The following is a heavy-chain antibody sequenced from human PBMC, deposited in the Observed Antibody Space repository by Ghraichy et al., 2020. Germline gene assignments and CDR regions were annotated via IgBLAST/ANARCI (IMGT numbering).Heavy chain of an antibody. CDR1: GFTFSSYS. D-gene: IGHD1-14*01. Sequence: GGSLRLSCAASGFTFSSYSMNWVRQAPGKGLEWVSYISSSSSTIYYADSVKGRFTISRDNAKNSLYLQMNSLRDEDTAVYYCARAPPLRYYYYYYGMDVWGQGTTVTVSS. CDR3: ARAPPLRYYYYYYGMDV. CDR2: ISSSSSTI. J-gene: IGHJ6*02. V-gene: IGHV3-48*02.